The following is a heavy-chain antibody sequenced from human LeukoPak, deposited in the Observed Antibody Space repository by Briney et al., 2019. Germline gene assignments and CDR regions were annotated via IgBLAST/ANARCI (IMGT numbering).Heavy chain of an antibody. V-gene: IGHV1-8*03. CDR1: GYTFTSYD. CDR2: MNPNSGNT. D-gene: IGHD6-19*01. J-gene: IGHJ4*02. CDR3: ARSSGWKYNIDY. Sequence: ASVKVSCKASGYTFTSYDINWVRQATGQGLEWMGWMNPNSGNTGYPQKFQGRVTITRNTSISTAYMELSSLRSDDTAMYYCARSSGWKYNIDYWGQGTLVTVSS.